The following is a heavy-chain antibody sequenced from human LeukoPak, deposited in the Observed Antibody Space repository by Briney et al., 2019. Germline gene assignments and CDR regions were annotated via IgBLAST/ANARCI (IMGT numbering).Heavy chain of an antibody. V-gene: IGHV3-21*01. CDR1: GFTFSTYW. Sequence: GGSLRLSCAPSGFTFSTYWMNWVRQAPGKGLEWVSSISSSSSYIYYADSVKGRFTISRDNAKNSLYLQMNSLRAEDTAVYYCAREERLSGSYSYGMDVWGQGTTVTVSS. CDR3: AREERLSGSYSYGMDV. D-gene: IGHD1-26*01. CDR2: ISSSSSYI. J-gene: IGHJ6*02.